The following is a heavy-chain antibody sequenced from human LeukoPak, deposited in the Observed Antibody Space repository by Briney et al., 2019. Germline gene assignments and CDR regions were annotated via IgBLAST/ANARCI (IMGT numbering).Heavy chain of an antibody. CDR2: MYTSGST. CDR3: ARGTGNYYYYYYMDV. CDR1: GGSISSDSDY. D-gene: IGHD1-1*01. J-gene: IGHJ6*03. Sequence: SETLSLTCTVSGGSISSDSDYWSWIRQPAGKGLEWIGLMYTSGSTNYNPSLKSRVTMSVDTTKNQFSLKLSSVTAADTAVYYCARGTGNYYYYYYMDVWGKGTTVTVSS. V-gene: IGHV4-61*02.